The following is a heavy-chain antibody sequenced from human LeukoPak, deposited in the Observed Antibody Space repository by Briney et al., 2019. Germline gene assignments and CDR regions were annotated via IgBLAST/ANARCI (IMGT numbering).Heavy chain of an antibody. D-gene: IGHD4-11*01. J-gene: IGHJ5*02. Sequence: ASVKVSCKASGGTFSNYAISWVRQAPGQGLEWMGGIIPIFGTANYAQKFQGRVTITADESTSTAYMELSSLRSEDTAVYYCARDSTVTELLYNWFDPWGQGTLVTVSS. V-gene: IGHV1-69*13. CDR3: ARDSTVTELLYNWFDP. CDR2: IIPIFGTA. CDR1: GGTFSNYA.